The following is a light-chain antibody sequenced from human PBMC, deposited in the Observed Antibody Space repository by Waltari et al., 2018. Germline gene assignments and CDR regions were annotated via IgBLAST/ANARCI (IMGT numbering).Light chain of an antibody. Sequence: SYVVTQPPSVSVAPGETATITCGGDHIGTSSVHWYQQKAGQAPVLVIFYDRDRPSGIPDRFSGSNSGNTATLTISRVEAGDEARYYCHVWHPHVDPGVFGTGTEVTVL. V-gene: IGLV3-21*04. CDR1: HIGTSS. CDR2: YDR. J-gene: IGLJ1*01. CDR3: HVWHPHVDPGV.